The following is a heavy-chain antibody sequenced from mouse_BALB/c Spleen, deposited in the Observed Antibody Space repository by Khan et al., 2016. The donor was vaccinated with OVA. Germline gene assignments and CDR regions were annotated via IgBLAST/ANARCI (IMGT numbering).Heavy chain of an antibody. CDR2: IRAGGSK. CDR1: GFSLTDYA. V-gene: IGHV2-6-5*01. J-gene: IGHJ4*01. CDR3: SKDPPYYGIAY. Sequence: QVQLKESGPGLVAPSQSLSITCTVSGFSLTDYAVSWIRQPPGKGLEWLGVIRAGGSKSYNSALKYRLSITKDNYNSQVFLKMKSLQNDDTAMEYCSKDPPYYGIAYWGQGTSVTVSA.